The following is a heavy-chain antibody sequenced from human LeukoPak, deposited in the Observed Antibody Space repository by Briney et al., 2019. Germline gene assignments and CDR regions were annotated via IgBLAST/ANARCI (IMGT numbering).Heavy chain of an antibody. CDR2: IIPIFGTA. V-gene: IGHV1-69*13. Sequence: SVKVSCKASVCTFSSFAISWVRQAPGQGLEWMGGIIPIFGTANYAQKFQGRVTITADESTSTAYMELSSLRSEDTAVYYCANTVGYCSGGSCYDYYYYMDVWGKGTTVTISS. CDR3: ANTVGYCSGGSCYDYYYYMDV. D-gene: IGHD2-15*01. J-gene: IGHJ6*03. CDR1: VCTFSSFA.